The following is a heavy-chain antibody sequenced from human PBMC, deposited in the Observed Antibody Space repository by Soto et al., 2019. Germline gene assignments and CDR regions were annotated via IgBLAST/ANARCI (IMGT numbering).Heavy chain of an antibody. J-gene: IGHJ5*02. Sequence: EVQVVESGGDLVQPGGSLTLSCEASGFTVSSNYMSWVRQAPGKGLEWVSIIYAGGNTYYADSLKGRLTLSRDNSENTVYLQMNSLRPDDTATYYCARGYWLDPWGQGTLVTVSS. CDR2: IYAGGNT. V-gene: IGHV3-53*04. CDR1: GFTVSSNY. CDR3: ARGYWLDP.